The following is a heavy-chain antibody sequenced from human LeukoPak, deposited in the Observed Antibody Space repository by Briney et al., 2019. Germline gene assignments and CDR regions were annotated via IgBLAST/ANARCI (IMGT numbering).Heavy chain of an antibody. CDR2: ISYDGSST. D-gene: IGHD3-10*01. J-gene: IGHJ5*02. Sequence: GGSLRLSCSASVFIFSSYSMQWVREAPGRGLEWGAMISYDGSSTYYADSVKGRFTISRDSSQNTLYLQMNSLRSDDTAVYYCARTYYGSGSYSWFDPWGQGNLVSVSS. V-gene: IGHV3-30-3*01. CDR1: VFIFSSYS. CDR3: ARTYYGSGSYSWFDP.